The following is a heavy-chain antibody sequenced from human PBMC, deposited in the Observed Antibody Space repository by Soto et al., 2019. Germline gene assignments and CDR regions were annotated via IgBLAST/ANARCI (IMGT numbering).Heavy chain of an antibody. J-gene: IGHJ6*02. D-gene: IGHD5-18*01. CDR1: VYTFTSYD. V-gene: IGHV1-8*01. CDR2: MNPNSGNT. Sequence: GXSVKVSCKASVYTFTSYDINWVRQATGQGLEWMGWMNPNSGNTGYAQKFQGRVTMTRNTSISTAYMELSSLRSEDTAVYYCAGQRGYSYGVYGMDVWRQGTTVTVSS. CDR3: AGQRGYSYGVYGMDV.